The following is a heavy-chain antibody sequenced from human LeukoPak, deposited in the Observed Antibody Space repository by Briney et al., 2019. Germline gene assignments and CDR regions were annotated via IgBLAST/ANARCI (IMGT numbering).Heavy chain of an antibody. D-gene: IGHD6-19*01. Sequence: ASVKVSCKASGYTFTGYYMHWVRQAPGQGLEWMGWINPNSGGTNYAQKFQGRVTMTRDTSISTAYMELSRLRSDDTAVYYCARDFLHQWLVPKYYYYYMDVWGKGTTVTVSS. J-gene: IGHJ6*03. CDR1: GYTFTGYY. CDR3: ARDFLHQWLVPKYYYYYMDV. V-gene: IGHV1-2*02. CDR2: INPNSGGT.